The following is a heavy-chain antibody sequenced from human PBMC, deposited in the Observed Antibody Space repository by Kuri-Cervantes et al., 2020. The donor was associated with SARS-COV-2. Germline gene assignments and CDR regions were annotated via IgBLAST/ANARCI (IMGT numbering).Heavy chain of an antibody. Sequence: GGSLRLSCAASGFTFSSYWMSWVRQAPGKGLEWVANIKQDGSEKYYVDSVKGRFTISRDNAKNSLYLQMNSLRAEDTAVYYCAREGRYRGYYYYYYGMDVWGQGTTVTVSS. CDR1: GFTFSSYW. J-gene: IGHJ6*02. V-gene: IGHV3-7*03. CDR3: AREGRYRGYYYYYYGMDV. D-gene: IGHD3-16*02. CDR2: IKQDGSEK.